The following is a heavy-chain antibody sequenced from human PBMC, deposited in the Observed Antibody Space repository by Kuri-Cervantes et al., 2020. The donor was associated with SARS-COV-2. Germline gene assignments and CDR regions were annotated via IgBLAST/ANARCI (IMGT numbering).Heavy chain of an antibody. Sequence: ESLKISCTVSGGSISSHYWSWIRQPPGKGLEWIGYIYYSGSTNYKPSLKSRVTISVDTSKNQFSLKLSSVTAADTAVYYCARGRLIVVVPADLGMDVWGQGTTVTVSS. CDR2: IYYSGST. J-gene: IGHJ6*02. CDR3: ARGRLIVVVPADLGMDV. CDR1: GGSISSHY. V-gene: IGHV4-59*11. D-gene: IGHD2-2*01.